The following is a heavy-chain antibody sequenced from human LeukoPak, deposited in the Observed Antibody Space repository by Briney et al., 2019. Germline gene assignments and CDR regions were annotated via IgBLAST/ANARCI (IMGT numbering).Heavy chain of an antibody. CDR1: GFTFSSYW. CDR2: INSNSDTV. Sequence: PGGSLRLSCAASGFTFSSYWMSWVRQAPGKGLEWISYINSNSDTVHYSNSVEGRFTISRDNAKNSLYLQMNSLRAEDTAMYYCARDTRGESDYWGHGTLVTVSS. D-gene: IGHD2-2*01. J-gene: IGHJ4*01. CDR3: ARDTRGESDY. V-gene: IGHV3-48*04.